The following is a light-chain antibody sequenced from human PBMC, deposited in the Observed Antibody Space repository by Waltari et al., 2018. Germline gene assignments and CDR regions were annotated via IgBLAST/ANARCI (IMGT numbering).Light chain of an antibody. V-gene: IGLV1-40*01. Sequence: QSVLTQPPSVSGAPGQRVTISCTGSGSNIGAGYDVHWYPQLPRAAPKLPIYGSSTRPLGVPDRFFGSTSGTSASLAITGLQAEDEADYYCQSYDTSLSVVFGGGTKLTVL. J-gene: IGLJ3*02. CDR1: GSNIGAGYD. CDR3: QSYDTSLSVV. CDR2: GSS.